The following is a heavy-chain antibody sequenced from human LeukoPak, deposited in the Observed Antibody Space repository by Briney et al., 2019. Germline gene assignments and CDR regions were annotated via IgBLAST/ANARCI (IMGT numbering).Heavy chain of an antibody. CDR1: GGTFSSYA. D-gene: IGHD6-19*01. V-gene: IGHV1-69*01. J-gene: IGHJ4*02. CDR2: IIPIFGTA. CDR3: ARDSLRPGIAVAGQFDY. Sequence: SVKVSCKASGGTFSSYAISWVRQAPGQGLEWMGGIIPIFGTANYAQKFQGRVTITADESTGTAYMELSSLRSEDTAVYYCARDSLRPGIAVAGQFDYWGQGTLVTVSS.